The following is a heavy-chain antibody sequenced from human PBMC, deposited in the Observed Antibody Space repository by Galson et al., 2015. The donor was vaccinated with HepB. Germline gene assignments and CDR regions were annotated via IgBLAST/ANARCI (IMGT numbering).Heavy chain of an antibody. V-gene: IGHV3-21*01. J-gene: IGHJ4*02. D-gene: IGHD3-22*01. CDR1: GFTFSSYS. CDR3: ARGNYDSNPGVDY. Sequence: SLRLSCAASGFTFSSYSMNWVRQAPGKGLEWVSSISSSSSYIYYADSVKGRFTISRDNAKNSLYLQMNSLRAEDTAVYDCARGNYDSNPGVDYWGQGTLVTVSS. CDR2: ISSSSSYI.